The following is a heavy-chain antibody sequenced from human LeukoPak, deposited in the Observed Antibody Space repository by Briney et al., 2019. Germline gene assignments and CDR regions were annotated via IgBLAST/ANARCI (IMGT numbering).Heavy chain of an antibody. CDR1: GFTVSSNY. Sequence: GGSLRLSCAASGFTVSSNYMSWVRQAPRKGLEWVSVIYSGGSTYYADSVKGRFTISRDNSKNTLYLQMNSLRAEDTAVYYCVRGDYGDYTLFDYWGQGTLVTVSS. D-gene: IGHD4-17*01. CDR2: IYSGGST. CDR3: VRGDYGDYTLFDY. J-gene: IGHJ4*02. V-gene: IGHV3-53*01.